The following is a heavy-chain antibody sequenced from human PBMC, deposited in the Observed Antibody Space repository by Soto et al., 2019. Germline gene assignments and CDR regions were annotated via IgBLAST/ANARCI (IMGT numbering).Heavy chain of an antibody. Sequence: QVQLVQSGAEVKKPGSSVKVSCKASGGTFSSYAISWVRQAPGQGLEWMGGFNPIFETANYAQKFQGRVTITADESTNTAYMELSSLRSEDTAVYYCTRSITLIRGVIPPGYYYGMDVWGQGTTVAVSS. V-gene: IGHV1-69*01. CDR2: FNPIFETA. D-gene: IGHD3-10*01. CDR3: TRSITLIRGVIPPGYYYGMDV. J-gene: IGHJ6*02. CDR1: GGTFSSYA.